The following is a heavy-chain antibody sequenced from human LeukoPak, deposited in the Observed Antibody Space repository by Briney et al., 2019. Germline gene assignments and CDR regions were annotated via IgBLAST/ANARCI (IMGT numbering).Heavy chain of an antibody. J-gene: IGHJ4*02. V-gene: IGHV1-2*02. CDR2: INPNSGGT. D-gene: IGHD3-3*01. CDR1: GYTFTGYY. Sequence: ASVKVSCKASGYTFTGYYMHWVRRAPGQGLEWMGWINPNSGGTNYAQKFQGRVTMTRDTSISTAYMELSRLRSDDTAVYYCAIDFWSGYGTFDYWGQGTLVTVSS. CDR3: AIDFWSGYGTFDY.